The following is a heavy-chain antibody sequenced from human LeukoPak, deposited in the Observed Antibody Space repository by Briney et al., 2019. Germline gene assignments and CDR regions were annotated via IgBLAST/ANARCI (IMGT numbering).Heavy chain of an antibody. J-gene: IGHJ6*03. D-gene: IGHD5-12*01. CDR2: IYTSGST. V-gene: IGHV4-4*07. Sequence: SETLSLTCTVSGGSISSYYWSWIRQPAGKGLEWIGRIYTSGSTNYNPSLKSRVTISVDTSKNQFSLKLSSVTAADTAVYYRARGYSGYDLGPPYYYYYYMDVWGKGTTVTVSS. CDR3: ARGYSGYDLGPPYYYYYYMDV. CDR1: GGSISSYY.